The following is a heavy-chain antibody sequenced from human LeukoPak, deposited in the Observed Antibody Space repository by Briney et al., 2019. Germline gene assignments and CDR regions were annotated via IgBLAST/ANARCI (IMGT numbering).Heavy chain of an antibody. CDR2: INHSGST. J-gene: IGHJ6*03. CDR3: ARHRRDHDFWSGSNPTHYYYYMDV. Sequence: NPSETLSLTCAVYGGSFSGYYWSWIRQPPGKGLEWIGEINHSGSTNYNPSLKSRVTISVDTSKNQFSLKLSSVTAADTAVYYCARHRRDHDFWSGSNPTHYYYYMDVWGKGTTVTVSS. V-gene: IGHV4-34*01. CDR1: GGSFSGYY. D-gene: IGHD3-3*01.